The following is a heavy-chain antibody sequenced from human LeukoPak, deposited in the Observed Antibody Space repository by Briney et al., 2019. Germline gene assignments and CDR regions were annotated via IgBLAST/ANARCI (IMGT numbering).Heavy chain of an antibody. D-gene: IGHD1-26*01. Sequence: GGSLRLSCAASGFTFSSYSMNWVRQAPGKGLEWVSSISSSSSYIYYADSVKGRFTISRDNAKNSLYLQMNSLRAEDTAVYYCARSSVMGELLRFDYWGQGTLVTVSS. CDR3: ARSSVMGELLRFDY. CDR2: ISSSSSYI. V-gene: IGHV3-21*01. J-gene: IGHJ4*02. CDR1: GFTFSSYS.